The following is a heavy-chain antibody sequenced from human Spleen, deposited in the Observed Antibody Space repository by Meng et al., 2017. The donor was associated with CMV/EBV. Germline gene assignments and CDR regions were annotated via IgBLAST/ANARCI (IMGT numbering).Heavy chain of an antibody. D-gene: IGHD3-22*01. CDR1: FTFSSYA. CDR3: AKVRNYYDSSGKGYYFDY. CDR2: IYSGGSST. V-gene: IGHV3-23*03. Sequence: FTFSSYAMIGGRQAPGKGLEWVSVIYSGGSSTYYADSVKGRFTISRDNSKNTLYLQMNSLRAEDTAVYYCAKVRNYYDSSGKGYYFDYWGQGTLVTVSS. J-gene: IGHJ4*02.